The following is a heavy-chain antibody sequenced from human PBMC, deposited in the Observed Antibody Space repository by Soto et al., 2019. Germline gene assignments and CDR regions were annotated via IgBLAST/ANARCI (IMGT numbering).Heavy chain of an antibody. CDR2: IRSKANSYAT. CDR1: GFALSGSA. Sequence: EVQLVESGGGLVQPGGSLKLSCAASGFALSGSAMHWVRQASGKGLEWVGRIRSKANSYATAYAVSLKGRFTISRDDSKNTAYLQMNSLKTEDTAVYYCTRHDVFDAFDIWGQGTMVTVSS. CDR3: TRHDVFDAFDI. J-gene: IGHJ3*02. V-gene: IGHV3-73*01.